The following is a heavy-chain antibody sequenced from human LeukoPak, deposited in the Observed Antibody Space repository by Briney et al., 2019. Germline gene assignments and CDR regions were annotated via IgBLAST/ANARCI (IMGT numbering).Heavy chain of an antibody. CDR2: INPNSGGT. J-gene: IGHJ6*02. CDR3: ARGQYCSSTSCRTQTPYYYYGMDV. D-gene: IGHD2-2*01. CDR1: GYTFTGYY. Sequence: ASVKVSCKASGYTFTGYYMHWVRQAPGQGLEWMGWINPNSGGTNYAQKFQGRVTMTRDTSISTAYMELSRLRSDDTAVYYCARGQYCSSTSCRTQTPYYYYGMDVWGQGTTVTVSS. V-gene: IGHV1-2*02.